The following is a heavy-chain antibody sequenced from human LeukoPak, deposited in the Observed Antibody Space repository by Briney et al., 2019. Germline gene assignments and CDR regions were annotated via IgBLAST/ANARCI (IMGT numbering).Heavy chain of an antibody. CDR2: MKPASGNT. J-gene: IGHJ3*02. V-gene: IGHV1-2*02. CDR1: GYPFSGYY. CDR3: ARAPAGGVFYT. D-gene: IGHD2-8*01. Sequence: ASVKVSCTASGYPFSGYYIHWVRQAPGQGLEWMGWMKPASGNTDSAQTFRGRVTMTRDTSIDTAYMELSRLISDDTAVYYCARAPAGGVFYTWGQGTMVTVSS.